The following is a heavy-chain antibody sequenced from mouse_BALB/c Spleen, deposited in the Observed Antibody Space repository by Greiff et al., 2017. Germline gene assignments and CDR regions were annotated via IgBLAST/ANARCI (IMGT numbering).Heavy chain of an antibody. V-gene: IGHV1S16*01. Sequence: QVQLQQPGAELVKPGASVNLSCKASGYTFPSSWMHWVKLRPGQGFEWIGEINPSNGGTNYNEKFKRKATLTVDKSSSTAYMQLSSLTSEDSAVYYCTICRERYYFDYWGQGTTLTVSS. CDR3: TICRERYYFDY. CDR2: INPSNGGT. CDR1: GYTFPSSW. J-gene: IGHJ2*01.